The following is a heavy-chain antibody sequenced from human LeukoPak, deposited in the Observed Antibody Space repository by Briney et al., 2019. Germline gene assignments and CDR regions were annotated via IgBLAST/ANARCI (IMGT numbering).Heavy chain of an antibody. Sequence: GGSLRLSCAASGFTFSSYAMSWVRQAPGKGLEWVSAISGSGGSTYYADSVKGRFTISRDNSKNTLYLQMNSLRAEDTAVYYCAKWGQWELLMPDAFDIWGQGTMVTVSS. CDR3: AKWGQWELLMPDAFDI. V-gene: IGHV3-23*01. CDR2: ISGSGGST. CDR1: GFTFSSYA. J-gene: IGHJ3*02. D-gene: IGHD1-26*01.